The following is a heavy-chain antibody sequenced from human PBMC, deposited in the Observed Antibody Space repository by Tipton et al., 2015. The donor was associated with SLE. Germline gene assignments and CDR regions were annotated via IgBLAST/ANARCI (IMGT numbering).Heavy chain of an antibody. CDR2: ISYSGST. Sequence: LRLSCTVSGGSISTYYWSWIRQPPGKGLEWIGYISYSGSTNFHPSLKSRVTMSVDASKNHFSLRLSSVTAADTAVYYCARGGVGGYDYFDHWGQGTLVTISS. D-gene: IGHD5-12*01. V-gene: IGHV4-59*12. CDR3: ARGGVGGYDYFDH. CDR1: GGSISTYY. J-gene: IGHJ4*02.